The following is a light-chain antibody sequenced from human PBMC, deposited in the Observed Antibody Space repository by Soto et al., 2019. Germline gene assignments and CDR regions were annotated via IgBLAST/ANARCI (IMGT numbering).Light chain of an antibody. CDR2: DVS. Sequence: QSVLTQPASVSGSPGQSITISCTGTSSDVGGYNYVCWYQQHPGKAPRLIICDVSNRPSGVSNRFSGSKSGNTASLSISGLQAEDEADYYCSSYTSSSTVVFGGGTKLTVL. V-gene: IGLV2-14*03. CDR3: SSYTSSSTVV. CDR1: SSDVGGYNY. J-gene: IGLJ3*02.